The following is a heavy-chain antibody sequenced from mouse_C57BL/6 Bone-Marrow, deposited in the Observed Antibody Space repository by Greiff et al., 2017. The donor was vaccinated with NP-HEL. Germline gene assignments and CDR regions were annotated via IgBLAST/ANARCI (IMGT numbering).Heavy chain of an antibody. V-gene: IGHV1-69*01. Sequence: QVQLQQPGAELVMPGASVKLSCKASGYTFTSYWMHWVKQRPGQGLEWIGEIDPSDSYTNYNQKFKGKSTLTVDKSSSTAYMQLSSLTSEVSAVYYCAREGSYDGYYVGAMDYWGQGTSVTVSS. D-gene: IGHD2-3*01. CDR1: GYTFTSYW. CDR3: AREGSYDGYYVGAMDY. CDR2: IDPSDSYT. J-gene: IGHJ4*01.